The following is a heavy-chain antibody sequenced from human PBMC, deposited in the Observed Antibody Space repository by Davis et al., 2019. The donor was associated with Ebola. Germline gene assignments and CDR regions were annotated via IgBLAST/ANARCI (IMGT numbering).Heavy chain of an antibody. V-gene: IGHV3-48*03. CDR3: ARDSIAARVIRDGMDV. CDR2: ISSSGSTI. Sequence: GESLKISCAASGFTFSSYEMNWVRQAPGKGLEWVSYISSSGSTIYYADSVKGRFTISRDNAKNSLYLQMNSLRAEDTAVYYCARDSIAARVIRDGMDVWGQGTTVTVSS. D-gene: IGHD6-6*01. J-gene: IGHJ6*02. CDR1: GFTFSSYE.